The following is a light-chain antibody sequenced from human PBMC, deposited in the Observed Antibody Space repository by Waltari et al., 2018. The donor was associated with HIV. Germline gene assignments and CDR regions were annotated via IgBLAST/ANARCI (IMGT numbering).Light chain of an antibody. CDR2: DVT. Sequence: QSALTQPRSVSGSPGQSVTISCTGTSSDIGDYNYVSWYHQHPGKAPKLMIYDVTKRPSGVPVRFSGSKSGNTASLTISGLQAEDEAAYYCCSFAGSYTLVFGGGTKLTVL. J-gene: IGLJ3*02. V-gene: IGLV2-11*01. CDR3: CSFAGSYTLV. CDR1: SSDIGDYNY.